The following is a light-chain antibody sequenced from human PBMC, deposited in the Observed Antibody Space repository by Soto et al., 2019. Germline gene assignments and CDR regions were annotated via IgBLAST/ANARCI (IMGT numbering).Light chain of an antibody. Sequence: EIVLTQSPGTLSLSPGERATLSCRASQSVSSSSLAWYQQKPGQAPRLLIYGASSRATGIPDTFRGSGSGTDFTLTINRLEPEDFAVYYCQQYGSSPQTFGQGTKVDIK. J-gene: IGKJ2*01. V-gene: IGKV3-20*01. CDR3: QQYGSSPQT. CDR1: QSVSSSS. CDR2: GAS.